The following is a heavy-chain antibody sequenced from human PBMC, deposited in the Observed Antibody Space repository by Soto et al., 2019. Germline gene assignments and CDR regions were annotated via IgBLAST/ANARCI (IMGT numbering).Heavy chain of an antibody. J-gene: IGHJ3*02. CDR1: GYTFTDYY. D-gene: IGHD5-18*01. CDR2: MNPKSGGA. V-gene: IGHV1-2*02. Sequence: ASVKVSCKTSGYTFTDYYTHWVRQAPGQGLEWMGWMNPKSGGAYFAQKFQGRVTPTRDTSVGTAYIEVNSLTSDDTAVYFCTRENIENSDGLYDAFDIWGQGTTVTVSS. CDR3: TRENIENSDGLYDAFDI.